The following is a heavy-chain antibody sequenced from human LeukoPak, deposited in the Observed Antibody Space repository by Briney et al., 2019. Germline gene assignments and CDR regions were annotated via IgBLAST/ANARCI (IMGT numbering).Heavy chain of an antibody. V-gene: IGHV3-30-3*01. CDR1: GFTFSNYA. D-gene: IGHD5-12*01. CDR2: ISYDGSKK. CDR3: AREWNSGYDDAFDI. J-gene: IGHJ3*02. Sequence: TGGSLRLSCAASGFTFSNYAMHWVRQAPGKGLEWVAVISYDGSKKYYADSVKGRLTISRDESKSTLFLQMNSLRPEDTAVYYFAREWNSGYDDAFDIWGQGTMVTVSS.